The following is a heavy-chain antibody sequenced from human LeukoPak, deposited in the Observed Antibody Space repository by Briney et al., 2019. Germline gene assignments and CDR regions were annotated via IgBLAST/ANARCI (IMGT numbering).Heavy chain of an antibody. Sequence: GASVKVSCKASGYTFTGYYMHWVRQAPGQGLEWMGWINPNSGGTNYAQKFQGRVTMTRDTSISTAYMELSRLRSDDTAVYYCARKSIAARPYYYYGMDVWGQGTTVTVSS. CDR3: ARKSIAARPYYYYGMDV. CDR2: INPNSGGT. V-gene: IGHV1-2*02. CDR1: GYTFTGYY. D-gene: IGHD6-6*01. J-gene: IGHJ6*02.